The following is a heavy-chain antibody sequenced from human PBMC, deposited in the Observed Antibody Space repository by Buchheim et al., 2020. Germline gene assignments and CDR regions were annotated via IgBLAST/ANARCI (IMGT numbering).Heavy chain of an antibody. Sequence: QLVESGGGLVQPGGSLRVSCAASGLNFNYYWMSWVRQAPGKGLEWVANINQDGSEMYYVDSVKGRFTISRDNAKNSLYLQMNSLRAEDTAVYYCARDRAEAGLWGQGTL. D-gene: IGHD6-13*01. CDR1: GLNFNYYW. V-gene: IGHV3-7*01. J-gene: IGHJ4*02. CDR2: INQDGSEM. CDR3: ARDRAEAGL.